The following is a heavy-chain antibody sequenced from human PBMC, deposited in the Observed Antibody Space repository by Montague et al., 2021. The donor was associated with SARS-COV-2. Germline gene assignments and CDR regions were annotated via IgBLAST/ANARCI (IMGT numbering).Heavy chain of an antibody. CDR1: GGSISTGSYY. J-gene: IGHJ4*02. CDR2: NYYSGDT. Sequence: SETLSLTCSFYGGSISTGSYYWVWIRPPPRKGLEWIGSNYYSGDTYYTPSIKSRVSISVDTSKNQFSLRSISVTAADMTVYYCVRGGDYTDHGRVDYWGQGTLLIVSS. V-gene: IGHV4-39*01. CDR3: VRGGDYTDHGRVDY. D-gene: IGHD4-17*01.